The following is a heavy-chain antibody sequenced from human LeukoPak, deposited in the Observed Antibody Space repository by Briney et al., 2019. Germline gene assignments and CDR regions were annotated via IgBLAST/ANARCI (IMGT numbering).Heavy chain of an antibody. Sequence: PSQTLSLTCTVSGGSISSGGYYWSWIRQPPGKGLEWIGYIFYSGSTNYNPSLKSRVTISVDTSKNQFSLRLSSVTAADTAVYYCARRAWTYYGMDVWGQGTTVTVSS. CDR1: GGSISSGGYY. V-gene: IGHV4-61*08. D-gene: IGHD3/OR15-3a*01. CDR2: IFYSGST. J-gene: IGHJ6*02. CDR3: ARRAWTYYGMDV.